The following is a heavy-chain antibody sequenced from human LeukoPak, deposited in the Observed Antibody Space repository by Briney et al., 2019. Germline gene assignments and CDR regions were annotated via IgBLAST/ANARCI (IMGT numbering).Heavy chain of an antibody. Sequence: PSETLSLTCTVAGVSISSYYWSWIRQSPGKGLEWIGYGYYSGDSNYNPSLKSRVTISVDTSKNQFSLKLSSVTAADTAVYYCARSAVRGVDYWGQGTLVTVSS. D-gene: IGHD3-10*01. V-gene: IGHV4-59*12. CDR3: ARSAVRGVDY. CDR2: GYYSGDS. CDR1: GVSISSYY. J-gene: IGHJ4*02.